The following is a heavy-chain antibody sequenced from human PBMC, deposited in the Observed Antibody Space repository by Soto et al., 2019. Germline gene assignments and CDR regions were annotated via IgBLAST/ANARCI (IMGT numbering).Heavy chain of an antibody. D-gene: IGHD6-19*01. CDR2: IVPIFGTT. V-gene: IGHV1-69*12. Sequence: QVQLVQSGAEVKKPGSSVKVSCKVSGGTFSNYAIDWVRLAPGHGLEWMGGIVPIFGTTYYTQKFQGRATIIADDYTTTAYLEMSSLRSEDTAIYYWARVEAVAGLYNYHGLDVWGQGTAVTVSS. J-gene: IGHJ6*02. CDR1: GGTFSNYA. CDR3: ARVEAVAGLYNYHGLDV.